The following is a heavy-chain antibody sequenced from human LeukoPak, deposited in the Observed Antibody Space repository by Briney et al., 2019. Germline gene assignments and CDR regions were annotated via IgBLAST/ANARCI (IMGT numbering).Heavy chain of an antibody. D-gene: IGHD2-15*01. J-gene: IGHJ4*02. CDR3: AKLRPPVVVVAATTPDY. Sequence: GGSLRLSCAASGFTVSSNYMSWVRQAPGKGLEWVSVIYSGGSTYYADSVKGRFTISRDNSKNTLYLQMNSLRAEDTAVYYCAKLRPPVVVVAATTPDYWGQGTLVTVSS. V-gene: IGHV3-53*01. CDR1: GFTVSSNY. CDR2: IYSGGST.